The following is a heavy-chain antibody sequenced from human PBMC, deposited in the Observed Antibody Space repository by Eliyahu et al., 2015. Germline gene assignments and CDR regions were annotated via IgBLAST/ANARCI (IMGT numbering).Heavy chain of an antibody. Sequence: EVQLVESGGGLVQTGGSLRLSCAASGFXFXXDAMSWVRQAPGKGLEWVSAISASTGSTYYADSVKGRFTISRDNSKNTLYLQMNSLRAEDTAVYYCAKVMAYDGSGYYPFDYWGQGNLVTVSS. CDR1: GFXFXXDA. J-gene: IGHJ4*02. V-gene: IGHV3-23*04. CDR2: ISASTGST. CDR3: AKVMAYDGSGYYPFDY. D-gene: IGHD3-22*01.